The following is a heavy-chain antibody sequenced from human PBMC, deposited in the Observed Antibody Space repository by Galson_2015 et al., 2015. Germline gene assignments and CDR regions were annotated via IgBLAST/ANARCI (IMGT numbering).Heavy chain of an antibody. V-gene: IGHV3-23*01. CDR2: ISGSGGST. J-gene: IGHJ3*02. CDR1: GFTFSSYA. CDR3: TSRRDITIFGVFKHDAFDI. D-gene: IGHD3-3*01. Sequence: SLRLSCAASGFTFSSYAMSWVRQAPGKGLEWVSAISGSGGSTYYADSVKGRFTISRDNSKNTLYLQMNSLRAEDTAVYYCTSRRDITIFGVFKHDAFDIWGQGTMVTVSS.